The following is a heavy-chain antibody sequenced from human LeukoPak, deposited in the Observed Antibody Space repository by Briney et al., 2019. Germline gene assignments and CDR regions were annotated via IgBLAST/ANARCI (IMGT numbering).Heavy chain of an antibody. CDR3: ARNGTVTVTGTKFNYFDY. Sequence: SETLSLTCTVSGGSISSSTYYWGWIRHPPRKALEWIGSIYYSGSTHYNPSLKSGLTISVDTCKNQFSLKMTAVTAADTAVYFCARNGTVTVTGTKFNYFDYWGQGTLVTVSS. J-gene: IGHJ4*02. CDR2: IYYSGST. V-gene: IGHV4-39*01. D-gene: IGHD4-17*01. CDR1: GGSISSSTYY.